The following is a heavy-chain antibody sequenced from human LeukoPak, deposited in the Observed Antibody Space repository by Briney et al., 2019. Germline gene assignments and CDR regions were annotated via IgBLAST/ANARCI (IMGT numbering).Heavy chain of an antibody. V-gene: IGHV4-59*11. CDR2: IHYSGST. D-gene: IGHD3-22*01. CDR1: GGSISGQY. CDR3: ARVDNNGYCDY. J-gene: IGHJ4*02. Sequence: PSETLSLTCTVSGGSISGQYWSWIRQPPGKGLEWIGYIHYSGSTRYNPSLMSRVTISIDTSKNQFSLKLSSVTAADTAVYYCARVDNNGYCDYWGQGTLVTVSS.